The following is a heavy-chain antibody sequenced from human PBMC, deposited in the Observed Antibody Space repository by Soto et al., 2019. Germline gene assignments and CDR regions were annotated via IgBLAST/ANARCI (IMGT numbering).Heavy chain of an antibody. CDR1: GFTVSSNY. CDR3: ARGRYSSGWYYFDY. Sequence: EVQLVETGGGLIQPGGSLRISCAASGFTVSSNYMSWVRQASGKGLEWVSVIYSGGSTYYADSVKGRFTISRDNSKNTLYLQMNSLRGEDTAVYYCARGRYSSGWYYFDYWGQGTLVTVSS. D-gene: IGHD6-19*01. V-gene: IGHV3-53*02. CDR2: IYSGGST. J-gene: IGHJ4*02.